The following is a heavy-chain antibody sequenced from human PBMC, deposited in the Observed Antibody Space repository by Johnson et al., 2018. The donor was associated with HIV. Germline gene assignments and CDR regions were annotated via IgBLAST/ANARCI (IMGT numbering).Heavy chain of an antibody. V-gene: IGHV3-30*04. CDR3: AREESIVVAIAIQAFDI. J-gene: IGHJ3*02. D-gene: IGHD2-21*01. CDR1: GFTFSNYA. CDR2: ISYDGTNK. Sequence: QVQLVESGGGVVQPGRSLRLSCAASGFTFSNYAMHWVRQAPGKGLEWVAVISYDGTNKYYADSVKGRITISRDNSKKTRYLQMNSLRAEDTAVYYCAREESIVVAIAIQAFDIWGQGTMVTVSS.